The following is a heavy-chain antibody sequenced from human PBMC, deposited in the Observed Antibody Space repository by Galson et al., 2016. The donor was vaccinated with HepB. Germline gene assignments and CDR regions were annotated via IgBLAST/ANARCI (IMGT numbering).Heavy chain of an antibody. CDR3: ARDGPHYVLRKYYVMDV. D-gene: IGHD2-8*01. J-gene: IGHJ6*04. CDR2: VNPNSGDT. CDR1: GYTFTNYN. Sequence: SVKVSCKASGYTFTNYNINWVRQAPGQGLEWMGWVNPNSGDTGYAQKFQGTVTMTRNTSISTAYMELSSLRSEDTAVYFCARDGPHYVLRKYYVMDVWGKGPTVTVSS. V-gene: IGHV1-8*01.